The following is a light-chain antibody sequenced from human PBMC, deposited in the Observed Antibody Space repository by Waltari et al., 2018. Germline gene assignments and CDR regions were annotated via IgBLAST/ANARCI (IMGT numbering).Light chain of an antibody. J-gene: IGKJ5*01. CDR1: QSVSSY. Sequence: SCRASQSVSSYVAWYQQKPGQAPRLLSYDASNRATGIPARFSGSGSGTDFTLTISSLEPEDFAVYYCQQRSNWLTFGQGTRLEIK. V-gene: IGKV3-11*01. CDR2: DAS. CDR3: QQRSNWLT.